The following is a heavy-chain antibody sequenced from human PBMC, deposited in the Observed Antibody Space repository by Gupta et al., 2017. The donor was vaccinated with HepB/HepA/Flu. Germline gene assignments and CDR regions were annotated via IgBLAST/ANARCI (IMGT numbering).Heavy chain of an antibody. V-gene: IGHV3-23*01. Sequence: EVQLLESGGGLVQPGGSLRLSCAASGFTFSSYAMSWVRQAPGKGLEWVSAISGSGGSTYYADSVKGRVTISRDNSKNTLYLQMNSLRAEETAVYYCAKEVYYYDSSGYPNWFDPWGQGTLVTVSS. D-gene: IGHD3-22*01. CDR3: AKEVYYYDSSGYPNWFDP. CDR1: GFTFSSYA. CDR2: ISGSGGST. J-gene: IGHJ5*02.